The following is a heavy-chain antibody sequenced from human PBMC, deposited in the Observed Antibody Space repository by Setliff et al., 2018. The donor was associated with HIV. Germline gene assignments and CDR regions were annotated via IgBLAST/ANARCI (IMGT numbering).Heavy chain of an antibody. CDR1: GYSISIGYY. J-gene: IGHJ4*02. Sequence: SETLSLTCAVSGYSISIGYYWGWIRQSPGKELEWIGYIYSTGSTNYNPSLQSRVSISMDASSNKFSLQVTSVTSADTAVYYCAKGAGFYGDYTFDYWGRGHRVTVSS. D-gene: IGHD4-17*01. CDR3: AKGAGFYGDYTFDY. V-gene: IGHV4-38-2*01. CDR2: IYSTGST.